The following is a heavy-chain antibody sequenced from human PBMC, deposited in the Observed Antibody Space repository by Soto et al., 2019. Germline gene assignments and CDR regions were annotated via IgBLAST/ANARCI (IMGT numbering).Heavy chain of an antibody. J-gene: IGHJ5*02. CDR2: IYYSGST. Sequence: SETLSLTCTVSGGSVSSGSYYWSWIRQPPGKGLEWIGYIYYSGSTNYNPSLKSRVTISVDTSKNQFSLQLSSVTAADTAVYYCERLCSSTSCYGRFDPCGQGPLVPVYS. CDR3: ERLCSSTSCYGRFDP. D-gene: IGHD2-2*01. V-gene: IGHV4-61*01. CDR1: GGSVSSGSYY.